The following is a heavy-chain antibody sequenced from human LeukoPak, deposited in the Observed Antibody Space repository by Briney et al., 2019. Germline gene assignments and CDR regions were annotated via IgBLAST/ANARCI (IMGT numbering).Heavy chain of an antibody. J-gene: IGHJ4*02. CDR3: ARDPSLAN. D-gene: IGHD6-13*01. V-gene: IGHV3-66*01. Sequence: GRSLRLSCAASGFTVGSNYMSWVRQAPGKGLDWVSVIYTGGSAYYADSVKGRFIISRDNSKNTLYLQMNSLRAEDTAGYYCARDPSLANWGQGTLVTVSS. CDR2: IYTGGSA. CDR1: GFTVGSNY.